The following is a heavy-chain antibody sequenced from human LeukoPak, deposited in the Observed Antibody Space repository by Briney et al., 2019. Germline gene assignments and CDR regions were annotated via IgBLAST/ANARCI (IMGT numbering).Heavy chain of an antibody. CDR2: ISSGGNS. V-gene: IGHV4-39*01. J-gene: IGHJ6*03. CDR1: GDSMSSSSYF. Sequence: PSETLSLTCTVSGDSMSSSSYFWGWIRQPPGKGLDWIGSISSGGNSFYNPSLKSRVTISVDTSKNQFSLKLTSVTAADTAVYYCASHLPDYYDFSYYYMDVWGKGTTVIVSS. D-gene: IGHD3/OR15-3a*01. CDR3: ASHLPDYYDFSYYYMDV.